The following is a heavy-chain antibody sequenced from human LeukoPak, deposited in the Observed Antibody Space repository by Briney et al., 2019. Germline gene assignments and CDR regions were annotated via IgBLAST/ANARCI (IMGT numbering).Heavy chain of an antibody. CDR1: GFTFSSYD. D-gene: IGHD3-10*01. CDR3: ASTMVRGVSRYYGMDV. J-gene: IGHJ6*02. CDR2: ISGSGGST. V-gene: IGHV3-23*01. Sequence: GGSLRLSCAASGFTFSSYDMTWVRQAPGKGLEWVSAISGSGGSTYYADSVKGRFTISRDNSKHTLYLQMNSLRAEDTAVYYCASTMVRGVSRYYGMDVWGQGTTVTVSS.